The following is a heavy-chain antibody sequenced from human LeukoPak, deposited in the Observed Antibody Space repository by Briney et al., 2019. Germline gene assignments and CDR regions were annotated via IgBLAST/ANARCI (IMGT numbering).Heavy chain of an antibody. CDR3: AKSWPPAGVDV. D-gene: IGHD1-26*01. V-gene: IGHV3-48*03. J-gene: IGHJ6*02. Sequence: GGSLRLSCAASGFTFSSYEMNWVRQAPGKGLEWVSYISSSGSTIYYADSVKGRFTIFRDNAKNSLYLQMNSLRAEDTAVYYCAKSWPPAGVDVWGQGTTVTVSS. CDR1: GFTFSSYE. CDR2: ISSSGSTI.